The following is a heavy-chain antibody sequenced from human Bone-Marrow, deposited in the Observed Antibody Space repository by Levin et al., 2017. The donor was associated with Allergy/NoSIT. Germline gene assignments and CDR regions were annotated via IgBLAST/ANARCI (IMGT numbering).Heavy chain of an antibody. CDR2: VWYDGSNE. D-gene: IGHD3-10*01. Sequence: PGGSLRLSCAASGFSFSSFGMHWVRQAPGKGLEWVALVWYDGSNEDYADSVKGRFTISRDNSKNTLYLQMNSLRAEDTAVYYCARAACSGSGIYGPTCFDHDYWGQGALVIVSS. CDR1: GFSFSSFG. J-gene: IGHJ4*02. V-gene: IGHV3-33*01. CDR3: ARAACSGSGIYGPTCFDHDY.